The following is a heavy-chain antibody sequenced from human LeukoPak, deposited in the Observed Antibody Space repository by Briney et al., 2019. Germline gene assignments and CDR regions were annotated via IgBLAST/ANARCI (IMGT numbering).Heavy chain of an antibody. Sequence: GASVKVSCKASGGTFINYSISWVRQAPGQGLEWMGKIIPILGVENYAQKFQGRVTKTADKSTNTAYMELSSLTSDDTAVYYCARAPSDYADDGLAGSDSEYFPHWGQGTQVTVSS. CDR1: GGTFINYS. CDR3: ARAPSDYADDGLAGSDSEYFPH. D-gene: IGHD4-17*01. CDR2: IIPILGVE. V-gene: IGHV1-69*04. J-gene: IGHJ1*01.